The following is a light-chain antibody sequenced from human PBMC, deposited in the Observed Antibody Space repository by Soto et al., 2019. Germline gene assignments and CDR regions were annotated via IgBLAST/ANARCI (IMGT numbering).Light chain of an antibody. CDR3: QQYNAWPGT. CDR1: QTVNSN. J-gene: IGKJ1*01. CDR2: GAS. V-gene: IGKV3-15*01. Sequence: EIVMTQSPATQSVSPGERATVSCRASQTVNSNLAWYQQKPGQAPRLLIYGASTRATCISAGFGGSGSGTEVSVFLSSLQSEQLAVYSCQQYNAWPGTLSRGTKVDIK.